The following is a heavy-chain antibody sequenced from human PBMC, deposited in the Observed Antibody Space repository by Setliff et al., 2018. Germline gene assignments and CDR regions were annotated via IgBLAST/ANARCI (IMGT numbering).Heavy chain of an antibody. CDR3: ASRGERSGWYGFAY. Sequence: ASVKVSCKASGYTFTAYYVHWVRQAPGQGLEWMGWFDPNSGGTNYAQKFQGRVTMTRDSSINTAYMELSRLRSDDTAVYYCASRGERSGWYGFAYWGQGTLVTVSS. J-gene: IGHJ4*02. CDR2: FDPNSGGT. D-gene: IGHD6-19*01. V-gene: IGHV1-2*02. CDR1: GYTFTAYY.